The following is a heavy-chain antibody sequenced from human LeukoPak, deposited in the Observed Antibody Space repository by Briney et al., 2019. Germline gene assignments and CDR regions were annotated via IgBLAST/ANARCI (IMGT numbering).Heavy chain of an antibody. Sequence: PGGSLRLSCAASGFNFDDNAVHWVRPFPGKGLQWVSGIYWNSGLIGYADSVKGRFTISRNNAKNTVYLQMNSLTSEDTALYYCVKDRSRGFRTVANILDIWGQGIRVIVSS. CDR3: VKDRSRGFRTVANILDI. CDR1: GFNFDDNA. J-gene: IGHJ4*02. CDR2: IYWNSGLI. D-gene: IGHD3-10*01. V-gene: IGHV3-9*01.